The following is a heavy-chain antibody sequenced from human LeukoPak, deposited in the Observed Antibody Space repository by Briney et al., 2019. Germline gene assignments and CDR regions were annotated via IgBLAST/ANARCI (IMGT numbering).Heavy chain of an antibody. CDR2: IYHTGST. CDR3: ARDIRSYGIDY. V-gene: IGHV4-4*02. J-gene: IGHJ4*02. Sequence: SETLSLTCAVSGDSISSSYWWSWVRQPPGKGLEWIGEIYHTGSTNYNPSLKSRVTISVDKSKNQFSLKLNSVTAADTAVYYCARDIRSYGIDYWGQGTLVTVS. D-gene: IGHD3-10*01. CDR1: GDSISSSYW.